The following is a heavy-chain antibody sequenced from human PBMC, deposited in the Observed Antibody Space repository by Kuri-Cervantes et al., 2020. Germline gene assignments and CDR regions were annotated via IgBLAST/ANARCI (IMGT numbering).Heavy chain of an antibody. J-gene: IGHJ5*02. CDR3: ARGVSSSWGNWFDP. Sequence: ASVKVSCKASGYTFTSYGISWVRQAPGQGLEWMGWMNPNSGNTGYAQKFQGRVTMTRNTSISTAYMELSSLRSEDTAVYYCARGVSSSWGNWFDPWGQGTLVTVSS. CDR2: MNPNSGNT. CDR1: GYTFTSYG. V-gene: IGHV1-8*02. D-gene: IGHD6-13*01.